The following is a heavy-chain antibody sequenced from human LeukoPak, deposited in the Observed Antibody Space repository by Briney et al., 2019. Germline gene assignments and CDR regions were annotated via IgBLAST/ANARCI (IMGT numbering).Heavy chain of an antibody. V-gene: IGHV6-1*01. Sequence: SQTLSLTCAISGDSVSSNSAAWNWIRQSPSRGLEWLGRTYYRSKWYSEYAVSVRGRTTINPDTSKNQFSLQLKSVKPEDTAVYYCARTGGHFDYWGQGTLVTVSS. D-gene: IGHD3-10*01. CDR2: TYYRSKWYS. J-gene: IGHJ4*02. CDR3: ARTGGHFDY. CDR1: GDSVSSNSAA.